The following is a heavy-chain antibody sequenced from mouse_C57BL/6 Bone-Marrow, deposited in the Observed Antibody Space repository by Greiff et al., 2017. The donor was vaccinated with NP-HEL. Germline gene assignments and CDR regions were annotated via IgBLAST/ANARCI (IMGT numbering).Heavy chain of an antibody. D-gene: IGHD2-5*01. Sequence: EVQLQQSGAELVRPGASVKLSCTASGFNIKDYYMHWVKQRPEQGLEWIGRIDPEDGDTEYAPKFQGKATMTADTSSNTAYLQLSSLTSEDTAVYYCTAGYYSKEGDYYAMDYWGQGTSVTVSS. V-gene: IGHV14-1*01. CDR2: IDPEDGDT. J-gene: IGHJ4*01. CDR3: TAGYYSKEGDYYAMDY. CDR1: GFNIKDYY.